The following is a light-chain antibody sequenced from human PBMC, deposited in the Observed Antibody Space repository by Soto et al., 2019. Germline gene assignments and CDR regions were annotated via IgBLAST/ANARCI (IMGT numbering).Light chain of an antibody. CDR1: QSISSW. V-gene: IGKV1-5*03. CDR2: KAS. Sequence: DIQMTQSPSTLSASVGDRVTITCRASQSISSWLAWYQQKPGKAPKRLIYKASSLESGVPSRFSGSGSGTEFTLTISSLQPDDFATYYCHQYNSSPWKFGQGTKVEIK. CDR3: HQYNSSPWK. J-gene: IGKJ1*01.